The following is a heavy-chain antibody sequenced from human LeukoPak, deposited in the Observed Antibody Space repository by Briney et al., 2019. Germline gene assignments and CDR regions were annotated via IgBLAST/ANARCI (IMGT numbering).Heavy chain of an antibody. Sequence: ASVKVSCKASGYTFTGYYMHWVRQAPGQGLEWMGWINPNSGGTNYAQKFQGRVTMTRDTSISTAYMELSRLRAEDTALYYCAKGHIDSEWLYFDSWGQGTLVTVSS. CDR3: AKGHIDSEWLYFDS. CDR2: INPNSGGT. CDR1: GYTFTGYY. D-gene: IGHD2-21*01. J-gene: IGHJ4*02. V-gene: IGHV1-2*02.